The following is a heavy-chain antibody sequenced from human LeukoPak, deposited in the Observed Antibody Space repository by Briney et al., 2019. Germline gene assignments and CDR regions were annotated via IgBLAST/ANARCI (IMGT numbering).Heavy chain of an antibody. CDR2: INPSGGST. Sequence: ASVKVSCKASGYTFTSYYMHWVRQAPGQGLEWMGIINPSGGSTSYAQKFQGRVTMTRDTSTSTVYMELSSPRSEDTAVYYCASSTMVRGVMLDYWGQGTLVTVSS. J-gene: IGHJ4*02. CDR3: ASSTMVRGVMLDY. D-gene: IGHD3-10*01. V-gene: IGHV1-46*01. CDR1: GYTFTSYY.